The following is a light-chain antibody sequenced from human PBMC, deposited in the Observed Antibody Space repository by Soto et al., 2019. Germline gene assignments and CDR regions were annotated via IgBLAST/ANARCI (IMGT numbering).Light chain of an antibody. Sequence: EIVLTQSPATLSLSPGERATLSCRASDSVRIYLAWYQHKPGQAPRLLIYDASNRAPGIPARFSGSGSGTDFTLTISSLEPEDFAVYYCQQRYDWPPLTFGGGTRVDIK. CDR3: QQRYDWPPLT. CDR2: DAS. V-gene: IGKV3-11*01. CDR1: DSVRIY. J-gene: IGKJ4*01.